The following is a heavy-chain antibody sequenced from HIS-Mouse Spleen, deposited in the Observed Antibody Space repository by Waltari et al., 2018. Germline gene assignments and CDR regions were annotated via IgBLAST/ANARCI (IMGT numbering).Heavy chain of an antibody. CDR1: GFSLSNARMG. J-gene: IGHJ4*02. CDR2: IFSNDEK. D-gene: IGHD6-25*01. CDR3: ARVAARYFDY. V-gene: IGHV2-26*01. Sequence: QVTLKESGPVLVKPTETLTLTCTVSGFSLSNARMGVSWIRQPPGKALEWLAHIFSNDEKSYSTSLKSRLTISKDTSKSQVVLTMTKMDPVDTATYYCARVAARYFDYWGQGTLVTVSS.